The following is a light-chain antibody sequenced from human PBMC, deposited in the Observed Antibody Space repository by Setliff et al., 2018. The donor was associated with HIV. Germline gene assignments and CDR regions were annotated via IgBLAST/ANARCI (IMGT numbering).Light chain of an antibody. CDR2: SDN. Sequence: QSVLTQPPSASGTPGQRVTISCSGSSSNIESNTVNWYQQLPGTAPQLLIYSDNQRPSGVPDRRFSGSKSGTSASLAISGLQSEDEGDYYCATWDDSLKGVVFGGGTKGTVL. V-gene: IGLV1-44*01. CDR3: ATWDDSLKGVV. CDR1: SSNIESNT. J-gene: IGLJ2*01.